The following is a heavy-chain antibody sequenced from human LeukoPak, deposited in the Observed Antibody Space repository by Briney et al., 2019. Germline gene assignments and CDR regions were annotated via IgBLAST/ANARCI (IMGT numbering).Heavy chain of an antibody. V-gene: IGHV3-30*18. D-gene: IGHD4-11*01. CDR1: GFTFSSYG. CDR2: ISYDGSNK. Sequence: PGGSLRLSCAASGFTFSSYGMHWVRQAPGKGLEWVAVISYDGSNKYYADSVKGRFTISRDNSKNTLYLQMNSLRAEDTAVYYCAKEFSNRWGYYYYYMDVRGKGSTVTVSS. CDR3: AKEFSNRWGYYYYYMDV. J-gene: IGHJ6*03.